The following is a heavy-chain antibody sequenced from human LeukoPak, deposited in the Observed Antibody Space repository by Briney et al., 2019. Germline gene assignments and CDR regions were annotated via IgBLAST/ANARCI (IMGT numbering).Heavy chain of an antibody. V-gene: IGHV3-7*01. CDR3: ARLTSMVTTFVY. Sequence: GGSLRLSCAASGLTMNTYWMSWVRQAPGKGLEWVASINPAGSDKKYVDSVKGRFTISRDNADNSLYLQMNSLRVEDTAFYYCARLTSMVTTFVYWGQGALVTVSS. CDR1: GLTMNTYW. CDR2: INPAGSDK. D-gene: IGHD2-21*02. J-gene: IGHJ4*02.